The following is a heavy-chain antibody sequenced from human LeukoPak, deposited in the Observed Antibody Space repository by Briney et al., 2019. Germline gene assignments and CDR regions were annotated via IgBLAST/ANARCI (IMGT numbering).Heavy chain of an antibody. D-gene: IGHD3-16*01. J-gene: IGHJ5*02. CDR3: ARWGPRRGWFDP. Sequence: SETLSLTCAVYGGSFSGFCWTWIRQPPGKGLEWIGEINHSGNTNSNPSLKSRVTISLDTSKNQFSLKLSSVTAADTAAYYCARWGPRRGWFDPWGQGTLVTVSS. CDR1: GGSFSGFC. V-gene: IGHV4-34*01. CDR2: INHSGNT.